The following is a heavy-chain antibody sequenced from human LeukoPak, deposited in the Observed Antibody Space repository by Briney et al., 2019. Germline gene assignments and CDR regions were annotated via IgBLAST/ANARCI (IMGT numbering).Heavy chain of an antibody. CDR1: GFTFRSYA. CDR3: ATDFEQDSWSGHSD. D-gene: IGHD3-3*01. V-gene: IGHV3-23*01. Sequence: GGSLRLSCAASGFTFRSYAMSWVRQAPGQGLEWVSIIYAGGASTNYADSVRGRFTTFRDNSNNMVYLQMNSLRAEDTAVYYCATDFEQDSWSGHSDWGQGTLVTVSS. J-gene: IGHJ4*02. CDR2: IYAGGAST.